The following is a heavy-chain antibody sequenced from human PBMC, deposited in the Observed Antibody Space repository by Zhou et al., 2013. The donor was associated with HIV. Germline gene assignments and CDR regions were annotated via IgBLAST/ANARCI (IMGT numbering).Heavy chain of an antibody. V-gene: IGHV1-69*05. CDR2: IIPIFGTA. Sequence: QVQLVQSGAEVKKPGSSVKVSCKASGGTFSSYAISWVRQAPGQGLEWMGGIIPIFGTANYAQKFQGRVTITTDESTSTAYMELSSLRSEDTAVYYCARDRGIVVVPAATDAFDIWGPRGQWSPSLQ. CDR3: ARDRGIVVVPAATDAFDI. D-gene: IGHD2-2*01. J-gene: IGHJ3*02. CDR1: GGTFSSYA.